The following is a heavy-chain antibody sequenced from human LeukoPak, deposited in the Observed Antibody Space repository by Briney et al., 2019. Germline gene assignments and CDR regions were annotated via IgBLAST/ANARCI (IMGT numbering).Heavy chain of an antibody. CDR1: GDSISSSSYY. D-gene: IGHD6-6*01. CDR2: IYYSGST. J-gene: IGHJ4*02. CDR3: ARLKRLQLVGIRSTRDDY. Sequence: PSETLSLTCTVSGDSISSSSYYWGWIRQPPGKGLEWIATIYYSGSTYYNPSLKSRVTISVDTSKNQFSLKLSSVTAADTAVYYCARLKRLQLVGIRSTRDDYWGQGTLVTVSS. V-gene: IGHV4-39*01.